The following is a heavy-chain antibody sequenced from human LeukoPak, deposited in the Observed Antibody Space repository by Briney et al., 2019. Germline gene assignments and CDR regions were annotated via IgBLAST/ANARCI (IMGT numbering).Heavy chain of an antibody. V-gene: IGHV1-2*02. Sequence: ASVKASCKASGYTFTGYYMHWVRQAPGQGLEWMGWINPNSGVTNYAQKFQGRVTITADESTSTAYMELSSLRSEDTAVYYCARAARRDGYNHFDYWGQGTLVTVSS. CDR2: INPNSGVT. J-gene: IGHJ4*02. CDR3: ARAARRDGYNHFDY. D-gene: IGHD5-24*01. CDR1: GYTFTGYY.